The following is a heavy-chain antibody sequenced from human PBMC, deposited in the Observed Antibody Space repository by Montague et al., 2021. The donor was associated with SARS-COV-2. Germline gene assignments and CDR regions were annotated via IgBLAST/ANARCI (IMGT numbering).Heavy chain of an antibody. CDR2: IYYSGST. CDR1: GGSISSGGYY. J-gene: IGHJ4*01. Sequence: TLSLTCTVSGGSISSGGYYWSWIRQHTGKGLEWIGYIYYSGSTYYNPYLKSRVTISVGTSKNQFSLKLSSVTAADTAVYYCARAPRSISAAGTASDYWGHGTLVTVSS. D-gene: IGHD6-13*01. V-gene: IGHV4-31*03. CDR3: ARAPRSISAAGTASDY.